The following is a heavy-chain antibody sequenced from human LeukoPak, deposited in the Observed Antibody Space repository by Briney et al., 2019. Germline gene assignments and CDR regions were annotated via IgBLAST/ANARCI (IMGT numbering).Heavy chain of an antibody. V-gene: IGHV3-43*02. CDR2: ISGDGGST. CDR1: GFTFDDYA. D-gene: IGHD2-21*02. Sequence: GGSLRLSCAASGFTFDDYAMHWVRQAPGKGLEWVSLISGDGGSTYYADSVKGRFTISRDNSKNSLYLQMNSLRTEDTALYYCAKDKGAEYCGGDCYHRGFDYWGQGTLVTVSS. CDR3: AKDKGAEYCGGDCYHRGFDY. J-gene: IGHJ4*02.